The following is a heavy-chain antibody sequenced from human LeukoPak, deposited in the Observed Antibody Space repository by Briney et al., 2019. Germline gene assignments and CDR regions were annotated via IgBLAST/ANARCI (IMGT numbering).Heavy chain of an antibody. CDR2: ISTTGGST. J-gene: IGHJ4*02. CDR1: GFSFNNYA. D-gene: IGHD2-21*02. CDR3: AKDLEYCGGDCYTGLFY. V-gene: IGHV3-23*01. Sequence: SGGSLRLSCAASGFSFNNYAMSWVRQAPGKGLEWVSAISTTGGSTYYADSVKGRFTISRDNSKNTLSLQMDSLRVEDTAVYYCAKDLEYCGGDCYTGLFYWGQGTLVTVSS.